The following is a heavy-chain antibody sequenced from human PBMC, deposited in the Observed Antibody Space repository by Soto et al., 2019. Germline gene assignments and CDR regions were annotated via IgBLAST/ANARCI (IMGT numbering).Heavy chain of an antibody. V-gene: IGHV3-66*01. J-gene: IGHJ6*03. CDR1: GVPVSKNY. CDR3: AREGTNCISTSCRGVMDV. D-gene: IGHD2-2*01. Sequence: PGGSLRLSCTASGVPVSKNYMSWVRQAPGKGLEWVSVIYSAGNTYYADSVRGRFTISRDTSKNTLFLQMNSLRAEDTAVYYCAREGTNCISTSCRGVMDVWGKGTTVTVSS. CDR2: IYSAGNT.